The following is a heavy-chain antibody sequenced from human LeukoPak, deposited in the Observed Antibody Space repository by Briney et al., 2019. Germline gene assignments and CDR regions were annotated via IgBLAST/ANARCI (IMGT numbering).Heavy chain of an antibody. CDR3: ARADYDFWSGVKTLPDRYYMDV. CDR1: GGTFSSYA. CDR2: IIPIFGTA. V-gene: IGHV1-69*13. Sequence: SVKVSCKASGGTFSSYAISWVRQAPGQGLEWMGGIIPIFGTANYAQKFQGRVTITADESTSTAYMELSSLRSEDTAVYYCARADYDFWSGVKTLPDRYYMDVWGKGTTATVSS. J-gene: IGHJ6*03. D-gene: IGHD3-3*01.